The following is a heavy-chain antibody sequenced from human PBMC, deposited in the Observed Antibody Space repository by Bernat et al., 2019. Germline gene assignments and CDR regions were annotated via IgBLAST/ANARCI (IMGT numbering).Heavy chain of an antibody. V-gene: IGHV1-3*01. CDR1: AYTFTSYA. Sequence: QVQLVQSGAEVKKPGASVKVSCKASAYTFTSYAMHWVRQAPGQRLEWMGWSNAGKGNTKYLQKFQGRVTMTKDATGSTACMELSSMRSEDTAVYYCARALRFCSSTSCYHYYYYGMDVWGQGTTVTVSS. CDR3: ARALRFCSSTSCYHYYYYGMDV. J-gene: IGHJ6*02. CDR2: SNAGKGNT. D-gene: IGHD2-2*01.